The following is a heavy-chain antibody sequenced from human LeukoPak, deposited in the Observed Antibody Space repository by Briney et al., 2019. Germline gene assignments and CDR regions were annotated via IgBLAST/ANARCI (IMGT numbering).Heavy chain of an antibody. CDR3: AKDSDPGYYYGMDV. CDR2: ISASDSGI. Sequence: GGSLRLSCAASGFTFSKYAMNWVRQAPGKGLEWVSAISASDSGIFYADSVKGRFTISRDNSKDTLYLHMNNLRVEDTALYYCAKDSDPGYYYGMDVWGQGTTVTVSS. CDR1: GFTFSKYA. J-gene: IGHJ6*02. V-gene: IGHV3-23*01.